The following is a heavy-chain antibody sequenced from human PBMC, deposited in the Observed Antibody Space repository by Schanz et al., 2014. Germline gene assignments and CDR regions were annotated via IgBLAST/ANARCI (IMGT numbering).Heavy chain of an antibody. CDR3: AKDAPYPFDL. CDR2: ISGDHRNT. Sequence: EMQLLESGGGLAQPGGSLRLSCAASGFTLSNYAMSWVRQAPGKGLEWVSSISGDHRNTFYADSVKGRFTISRDNSKNTLYLQMNSLRAEDTAIYYCAKDAPYPFDLWGRGTLXTVSS. J-gene: IGHJ2*01. V-gene: IGHV3-23*01. CDR1: GFTLSNYA.